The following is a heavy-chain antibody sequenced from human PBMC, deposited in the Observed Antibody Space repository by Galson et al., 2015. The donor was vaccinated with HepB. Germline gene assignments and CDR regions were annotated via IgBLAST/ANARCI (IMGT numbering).Heavy chain of an antibody. J-gene: IGHJ4*02. CDR3: ARAYSNYVGYYFDY. V-gene: IGHV1-18*04. Sequence: SVKVSCKASGYTFTTYGISWVRQAPGQGLEWVGWINPYNGGINFAQKFQDRVTMTTDTSTSTAYMELRSLRSDDTAVYFCARAYSNYVGYYFDYWGQGTLVTVSS. CDR2: INPYNGGI. D-gene: IGHD4-11*01. CDR1: GYTFTTYG.